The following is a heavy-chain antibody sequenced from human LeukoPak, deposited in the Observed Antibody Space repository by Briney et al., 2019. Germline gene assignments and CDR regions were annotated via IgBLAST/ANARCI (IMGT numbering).Heavy chain of an antibody. D-gene: IGHD6-13*01. CDR3: AINWYSSSYNWFDP. CDR1: GGSISSTSYY. V-gene: IGHV4-39*07. CDR2: INHSGST. Sequence: SETLSLTCSVSGGSISSTSYYWAWIRQPPGKGLEWIGEINHSGSTNYNPSLKSRVTISVDTSKNQFSLKLSSVTAADTAVYYCAINWYSSSYNWFDPWGQGTLVTVSS. J-gene: IGHJ5*02.